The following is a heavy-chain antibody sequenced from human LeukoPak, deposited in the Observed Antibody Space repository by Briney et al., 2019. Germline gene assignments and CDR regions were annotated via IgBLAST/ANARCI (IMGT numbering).Heavy chain of an antibody. CDR2: IYYSGST. Sequence: SETLSLTCTVSGGSISSGDYYWSWIRQPPGKGLEWIGYIYYSGSTYYSPSLKSRVAISVDTSNNQFSLNLSSVTAADTAVYYCARVPYTYGSLPYYFDSWGQGTLVTVSS. CDR3: ARVPYTYGSLPYYFDS. J-gene: IGHJ4*02. D-gene: IGHD5-18*01. V-gene: IGHV4-30-4*01. CDR1: GGSISSGDYY.